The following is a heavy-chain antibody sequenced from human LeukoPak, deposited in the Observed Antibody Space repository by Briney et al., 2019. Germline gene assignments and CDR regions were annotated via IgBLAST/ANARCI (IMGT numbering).Heavy chain of an antibody. CDR2: INPNSGGT. V-gene: IGHV1-2*02. CDR3: ARDLDSSSVNWFDP. Sequence: ASVKVSCKPSGYTFTGYYMHWVRQAPGQGLEGMGWINPNSGGTNYAQKFQGRVTMTRDTSISTAYMELSRLRSDDTAVYYCARDLDSSSVNWFDPWGQGTLVTVSS. CDR1: GYTFTGYY. D-gene: IGHD6-13*01. J-gene: IGHJ5*02.